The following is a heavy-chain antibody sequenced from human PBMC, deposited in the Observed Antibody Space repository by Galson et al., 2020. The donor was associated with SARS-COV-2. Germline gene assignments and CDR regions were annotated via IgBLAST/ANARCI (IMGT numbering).Heavy chain of an antibody. Sequence: SETLSLTCTVSGGSISSYYWSWIRQPPGKGLEWIGYIYYSGSTNYNPSLKSRVTISVDTSKNQFSLKLSSVTAADTAVYYCATSYEPPLRDAFDIWGQGTMVTVSS. J-gene: IGHJ3*02. CDR1: GGSISSYY. V-gene: IGHV4-59*01. CDR2: IYYSGST. CDR3: ATSYEPPLRDAFDI. D-gene: IGHD5-18*01.